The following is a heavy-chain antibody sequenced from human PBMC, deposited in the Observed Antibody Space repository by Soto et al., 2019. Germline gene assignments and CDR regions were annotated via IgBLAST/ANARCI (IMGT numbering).Heavy chain of an antibody. Sequence: GASVKVSCKASGGTFSSYAISWVRQAPGQGLEWMGGIIPIFGTANYAQEFQGRVTITADESTSTAYMELSSLRSEDTAVYYCARPLYDSSGYYSDPFDYWGQGTLVTVSS. D-gene: IGHD3-22*01. CDR2: IIPIFGTA. V-gene: IGHV1-69*13. J-gene: IGHJ4*02. CDR1: GGTFSSYA. CDR3: ARPLYDSSGYYSDPFDY.